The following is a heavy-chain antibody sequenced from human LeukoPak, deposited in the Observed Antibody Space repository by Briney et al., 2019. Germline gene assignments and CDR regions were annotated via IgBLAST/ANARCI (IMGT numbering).Heavy chain of an antibody. CDR2: IRYDGSKQ. V-gene: IGHV3-30*02. Sequence: PGGSLRLSCAASGFTYSSYGMHWVGQAPGKGLEWVAFIRYDGSKQYYADSVKGRFTISRDNSKNTLYLQMNSLRAEDTAVYYCAKDQIYYYDSSGYYYGWGQGTLVTVSS. J-gene: IGHJ4*02. CDR3: AKDQIYYYDSSGYYYG. CDR1: GFTYSSYG. D-gene: IGHD3-22*01.